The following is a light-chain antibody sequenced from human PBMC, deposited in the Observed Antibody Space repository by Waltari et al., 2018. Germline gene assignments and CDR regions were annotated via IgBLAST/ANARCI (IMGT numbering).Light chain of an antibody. V-gene: IGKV3-15*01. Sequence: DIVMTQSPATLSVSPGERATLSCRASQSVGTNLAWYQQGPGQEPRLLLYGASSRATGIPARFSGSGSETDFTLTINSLQPEDFALYYCQQYHNWPPWAFGQGTKVEIK. J-gene: IGKJ1*01. CDR3: QQYHNWPPWA. CDR1: QSVGTN. CDR2: GAS.